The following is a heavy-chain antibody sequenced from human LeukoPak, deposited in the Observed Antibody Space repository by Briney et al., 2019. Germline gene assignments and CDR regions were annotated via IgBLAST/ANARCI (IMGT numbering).Heavy chain of an antibody. D-gene: IGHD3-16*02. Sequence: ASVKVSCKASGYTFTNYGITWVRQAPGQGLEWMGWINAHNGYTNYTQSLQGRVTMTTDTSTTTAYMDLRSLNSDDTAVYYCARVVTGALDVWGQGTMVTVSS. CDR3: ARVVTGALDV. J-gene: IGHJ3*01. CDR1: GYTFTNYG. CDR2: INAHNGYT. V-gene: IGHV1-18*01.